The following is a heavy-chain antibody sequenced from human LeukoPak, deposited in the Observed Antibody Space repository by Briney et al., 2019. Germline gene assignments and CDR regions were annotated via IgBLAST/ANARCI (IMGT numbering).Heavy chain of an antibody. Sequence: GGSLRLSCAASGFTFSSYSMNWVRQAPGKGLEWVSSISSNSSYIYYADSVKGRFTISRDNAKNSLYLQMNSLRAEDTAVYYCASILITFGGVIVFDYWGQGTLVTVSS. D-gene: IGHD3-16*02. CDR2: ISSNSSYI. V-gene: IGHV3-21*01. CDR3: ASILITFGGVIVFDY. J-gene: IGHJ4*02. CDR1: GFTFSSYS.